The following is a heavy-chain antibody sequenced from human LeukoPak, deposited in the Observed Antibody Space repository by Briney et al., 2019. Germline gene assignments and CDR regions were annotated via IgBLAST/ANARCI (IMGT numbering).Heavy chain of an antibody. V-gene: IGHV4-39*01. CDR2: IYYSGST. J-gene: IGHJ3*02. D-gene: IGHD3-9*01. CDR1: GGSISSSSYY. Sequence: SETLSLTCTVSGGSISSSSYYWGWIRQPPGKGLEWIGSIYYSGSTYYNPSLKSRVTISVDTSKNQFSLKLSSVTAADTAVYYCASPVLRYFDYDAFDIWGQGTMVTVSS. CDR3: ASPVLRYFDYDAFDI.